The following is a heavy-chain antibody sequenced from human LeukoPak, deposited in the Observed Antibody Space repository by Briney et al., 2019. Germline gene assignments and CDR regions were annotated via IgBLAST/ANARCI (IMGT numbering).Heavy chain of an antibody. CDR2: ISFDGDAK. CDR3: ARAQLENCDITSCYVFDE. V-gene: IGHV3-30*04. J-gene: IGHJ4*02. Sequence: GRSLRLSCAASGFTISTTAMHWVRQAPGKGLEWVAVISFDGDAKYYADSVKGRFTISRDISTNTLYLQMNSLTGLDTAVYYCARAQLENCDITSCYVFDEWGKGTLVTVSS. CDR1: GFTISTTA. D-gene: IGHD2-2*01.